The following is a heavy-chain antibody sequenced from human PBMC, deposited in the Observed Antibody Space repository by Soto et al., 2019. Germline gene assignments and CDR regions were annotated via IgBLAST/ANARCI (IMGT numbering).Heavy chain of an antibody. D-gene: IGHD3-3*01. CDR3: AKSITIFGVVIAYYYYGMDV. J-gene: IGHJ6*02. CDR2: ISYDGSNK. Sequence: GGSLRLSCAASGFTFSSYGMHWVRQSPGKGLEWVAVISYDGSNKYYADSVKGRFTISRDNSKNTLYLQMNSLRAEDTAVYYCAKSITIFGVVIAYYYYGMDVWGQGTTVTVSS. V-gene: IGHV3-30*18. CDR1: GFTFSSYG.